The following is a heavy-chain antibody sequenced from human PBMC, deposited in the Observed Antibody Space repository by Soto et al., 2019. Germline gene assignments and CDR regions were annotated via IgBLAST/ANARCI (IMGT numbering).Heavy chain of an antibody. CDR2: MYYSETT. Sequence: SETLSLTCDVSGYAISSGFYWAWIRQPPGKRLEWVGFMYYSETTKYNPSLKGRVNMSLDTSKNQVSLHLKSVTAADTAVYYCARANSSTWYKLEYKWFDPWGQGTLVTVSS. V-gene: IGHV4-38-2*01. D-gene: IGHD6-13*01. CDR3: ARANSSTWYKLEYKWFDP. CDR1: GYAISSGFY. J-gene: IGHJ5*02.